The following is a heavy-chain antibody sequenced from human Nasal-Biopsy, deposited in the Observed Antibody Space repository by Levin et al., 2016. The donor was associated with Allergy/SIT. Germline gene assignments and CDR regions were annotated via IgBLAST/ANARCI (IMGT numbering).Heavy chain of an antibody. CDR2: IESRGDSR. J-gene: IGHJ4*02. Sequence: GGSLRLSCAASGFTFSSYAMSWVRQAPGKGLEWVASIESRGDSRYHAGSVRGRFTISRDNSDNTLYLQMAGLTAEDTAVYYCAKLGSALSTAGSGWYDGAYFDHWGPGSPGHRVL. V-gene: IGHV3-23*01. D-gene: IGHD6-19*01. CDR3: AKLGSALSTAGSGWYDGAYFDH. CDR1: GFTFSSYA.